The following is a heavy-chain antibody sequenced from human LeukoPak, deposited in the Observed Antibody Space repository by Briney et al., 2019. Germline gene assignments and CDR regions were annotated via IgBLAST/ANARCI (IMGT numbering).Heavy chain of an antibody. CDR1: GFTFTSSA. CDR3: AAGRFLEWLVRMDV. Sequence: GASVKVSCKASGFTFTSSAVQWVRQARGRRLGWIGWIVVGSGNTNYAQKFQERVTITRDMSTSTAYMELSSLRSEDTAVYYCAAGRFLEWLVRMDVWGQGTTVTVSS. D-gene: IGHD3-3*01. V-gene: IGHV1-58*01. CDR2: IVVGSGNT. J-gene: IGHJ6*02.